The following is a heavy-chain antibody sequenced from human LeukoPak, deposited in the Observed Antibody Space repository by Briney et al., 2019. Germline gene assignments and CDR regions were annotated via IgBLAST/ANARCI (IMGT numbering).Heavy chain of an antibody. CDR1: GFTFSSYN. Sequence: GGSLRLSCAASGFTFSSYNMNWVRQAPGKGLEWVAFIRYDGINKYYADSVKGRFTISRDSFKNTLYLQMNSLRPEDTAVYYCAKEGDYYGSGSYRDGFDIWGQGTRATVSS. CDR3: AKEGDYYGSGSYRDGFDI. V-gene: IGHV3-30*02. D-gene: IGHD3-10*01. CDR2: IRYDGINK. J-gene: IGHJ3*02.